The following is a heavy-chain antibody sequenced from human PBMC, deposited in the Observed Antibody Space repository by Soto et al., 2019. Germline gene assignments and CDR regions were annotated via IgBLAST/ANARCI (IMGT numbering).Heavy chain of an antibody. Sequence: GTFSSYTISWVRQAPGQGLEWMGRIIPILGIANYAQKFQGRVTITADKSTSTAYMELSSLRSEDTAVYYRARHFDWLIDYWGQGTLVTVSS. V-gene: IGHV1-69*02. CDR1: GTFSSYT. CDR2: IIPILGIA. CDR3: ARHFDWLIDY. J-gene: IGHJ4*02. D-gene: IGHD3-9*01.